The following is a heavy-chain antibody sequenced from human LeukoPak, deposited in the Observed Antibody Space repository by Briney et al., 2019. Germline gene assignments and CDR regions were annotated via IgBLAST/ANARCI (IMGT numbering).Heavy chain of an antibody. V-gene: IGHV3-30*03. Sequence: GGSVRLSCAASGFTFSNYVMQWVRQAPGRGLEWVALIAHGGSNKYYAHSVKGRFTISRDKANNSQYLQMSSLRAEDTALYYCARDPWVGEYGVFDIWGQGTMVTVSS. D-gene: IGHD3-10*01. CDR1: GFTFSNYV. J-gene: IGHJ3*02. CDR2: IAHGGSNK. CDR3: ARDPWVGEYGVFDI.